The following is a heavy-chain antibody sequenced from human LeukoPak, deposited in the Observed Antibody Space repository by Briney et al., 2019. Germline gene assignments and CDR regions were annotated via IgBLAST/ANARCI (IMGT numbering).Heavy chain of an antibody. J-gene: IGHJ5*02. CDR3: KPRGITATTGGDWFDP. CDR2: IKSKTDGGTT. CDR1: GFTFSNAW. D-gene: IGHD1-20*01. V-gene: IGHV3-15*01. Sequence: GGSLRLSCAASGFTFSNAWMSWVRQAPGKGLEWVGRIKSKTDGGTTDYAAPVEGRFTISRDDSKNTLYLQMNSLKTEDTAVYYCKPRGITATTGGDWFDPWGQGTLVTVSS.